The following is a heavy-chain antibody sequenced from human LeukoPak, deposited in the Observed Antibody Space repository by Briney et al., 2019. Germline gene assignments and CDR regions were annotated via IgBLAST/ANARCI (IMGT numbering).Heavy chain of an antibody. CDR2: VSSSGSTI. CDR3: AKLVSRDDILTGYYSLDY. D-gene: IGHD3-9*01. Sequence: GGSLRLSCAASGFTFSSYEMNWVRQAPGKGLEWVSYVSSSGSTIYYADSVKGWFTISRDNSKDTLYLQMNSLRAEDTAVYYCAKLVSRDDILTGYYSLDYWGQGTLVTVSS. CDR1: GFTFSSYE. J-gene: IGHJ4*02. V-gene: IGHV3-48*03.